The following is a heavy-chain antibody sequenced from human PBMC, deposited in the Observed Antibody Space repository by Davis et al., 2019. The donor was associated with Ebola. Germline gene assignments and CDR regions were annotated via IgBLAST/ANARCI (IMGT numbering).Heavy chain of an antibody. V-gene: IGHV4-30-4*08. D-gene: IGHD2/OR15-2a*01. J-gene: IGHJ4*02. CDR2: IYYTGNT. CDR3: AREGDFYMSVEY. Sequence: SETLSLTCTVSGDSISSDNYYWSWIRQPPGKGLEWIGYIYYTGNTYYNPSLQSRVTMSVDTSKNQFSLKLSSVTAADTAVYYCAREGDFYMSVEYWGQGTLVTVSS. CDR1: GDSISSDNYY.